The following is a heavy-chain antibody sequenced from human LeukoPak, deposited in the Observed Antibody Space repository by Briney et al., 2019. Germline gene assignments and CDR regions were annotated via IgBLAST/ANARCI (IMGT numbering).Heavy chain of an antibody. CDR1: GGSISSSSYY. CDR2: IYYSGST. Sequence: SETLSLTCTVSGGSISSSSYYWGWIRQPPGKGLEWIGSIYYSGSTYYNPSPKSRVTISVDTSKNQFSLKLTSVTAADAAMYYCARRDRTYYFDYWGQGTLVTVSS. V-gene: IGHV4-39*01. D-gene: IGHD3-22*01. CDR3: ARRDRTYYFDY. J-gene: IGHJ4*02.